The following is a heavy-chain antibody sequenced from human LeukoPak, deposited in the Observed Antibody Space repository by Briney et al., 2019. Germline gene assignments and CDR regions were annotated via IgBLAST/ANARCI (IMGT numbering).Heavy chain of an antibody. V-gene: IGHV3-48*03. Sequence: PGGSLRLSCAASGFTFSSYEMNWVRQAPGKGLEWVSYISSSGSTIYYADSVKGRFTISRDNAKNSLYLQMNSLRAEDTAVYYRARVVVAATRYYFDYWGQGTLVTVSS. J-gene: IGHJ4*02. D-gene: IGHD2-15*01. CDR3: ARVVVAATRYYFDY. CDR2: ISSSGSTI. CDR1: GFTFSSYE.